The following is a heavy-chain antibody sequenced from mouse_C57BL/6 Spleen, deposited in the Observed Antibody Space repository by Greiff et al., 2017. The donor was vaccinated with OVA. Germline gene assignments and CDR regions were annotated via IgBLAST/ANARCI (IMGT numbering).Heavy chain of an antibody. Sequence: VQLKQPGAELVRPGSSVKLSCKASGYTFTSYWMHWVKQRPIQGLEWIGNIDPSDSETHYNQKFKDKATLTVDKSSSTAYMQLSSLTSEDSAVYYCAREGDSSGYVGAYWGQGTLVTVSA. J-gene: IGHJ3*01. V-gene: IGHV1-52*01. CDR2: IDPSDSET. CDR3: AREGDSSGYVGAY. D-gene: IGHD3-2*02. CDR1: GYTFTSYW.